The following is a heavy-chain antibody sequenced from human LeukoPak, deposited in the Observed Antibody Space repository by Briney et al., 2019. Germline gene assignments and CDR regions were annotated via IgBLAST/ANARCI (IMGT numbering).Heavy chain of an antibody. J-gene: IGHJ4*02. CDR1: AGTFTSYA. CDR2: IIPILGIA. CDR3: SRESGWSANYFDY. V-gene: IGHV1-69*04. Sequence: ASVKVSCKASAGTFTSYAISWVRQAPGQGLEWMGRIIPILGIANYAQKFQVRVTITAYKYTSTTYMYLSSLRSEDTDVYVCSRESGWSANYFDYWGQGNLVTVSS. D-gene: IGHD6-19*01.